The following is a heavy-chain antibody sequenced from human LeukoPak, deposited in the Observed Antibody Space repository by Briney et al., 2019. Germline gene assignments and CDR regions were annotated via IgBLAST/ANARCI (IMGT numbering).Heavy chain of an antibody. V-gene: IGHV1-46*01. Sequence: GASVKVSCKASGYTFTTYYIHWVRQAPGQGLEWMGIINPTGGSTTYAQKFQGRVTIATDESTSTTYMELSSLRTEDTAVYFCARGVVVPAAPPLRADNWFDPWGQGTLVTVSS. CDR1: GYTFTTYY. D-gene: IGHD2-2*01. J-gene: IGHJ5*02. CDR3: ARGVVVPAAPPLRADNWFDP. CDR2: INPTGGST.